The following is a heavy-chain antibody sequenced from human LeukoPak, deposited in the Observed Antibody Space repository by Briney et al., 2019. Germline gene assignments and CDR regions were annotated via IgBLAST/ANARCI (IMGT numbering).Heavy chain of an antibody. V-gene: IGHV4-4*07. CDR1: GGSISSYY. CDR2: IYSSGTT. J-gene: IGHJ4*02. D-gene: IGHD3-10*01. CDR3: ASSPRYPGIGGFND. Sequence: SETLSLTCTVSGGSISSYYWNWIRQPAGKGLEWIGRIYSSGTTNSNPSLKSRVTMSVDTSKNQFSLKLNSVTAADTAVYYCASSPRYPGIGGFNDWGQGTLVTVSS.